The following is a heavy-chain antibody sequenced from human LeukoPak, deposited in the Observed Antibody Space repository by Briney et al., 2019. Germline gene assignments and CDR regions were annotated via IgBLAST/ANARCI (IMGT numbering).Heavy chain of an antibody. CDR3: VRGRVNAFDM. CDR1: GFTFSRYW. CDR2: INSDGSDT. Sequence: GGSLRLSCAASGFTFSRYWMEWVRHAPGKGLVWVSGINSDGSDTTYADSVKGRLTISRDNAKNTMYLQVNCLRAEDTAVYYCVRGRVNAFDMWGQGTMVTVSS. V-gene: IGHV3-74*01. J-gene: IGHJ3*02.